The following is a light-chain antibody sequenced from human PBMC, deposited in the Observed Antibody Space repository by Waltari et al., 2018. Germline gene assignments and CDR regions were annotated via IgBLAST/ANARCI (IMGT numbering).Light chain of an antibody. V-gene: IGKV3-20*01. CDR1: PSVGRT. J-gene: IGKJ1*01. CDR2: DAS. Sequence: DIVLTQSPGTLSLSPGDRATLSCRASPSVGRTLAWYQQRPGQAPRLLIYDASSRATGIPDRFSGSGSGKDFSLTISRLEPEDFAVYYCQKYGTRPATFGQGTKVEVK. CDR3: QKYGTRPAT.